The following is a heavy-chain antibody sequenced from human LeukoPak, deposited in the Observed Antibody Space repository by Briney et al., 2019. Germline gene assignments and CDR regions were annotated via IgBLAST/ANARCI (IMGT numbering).Heavy chain of an antibody. D-gene: IGHD4-23*01. CDR2: IYHSGTT. CDR1: GGSISGYY. V-gene: IGHV4-59*12. CDR3: ARENNDYGGKKAFDY. Sequence: SETLSLTCTVSGGSISGYYWSWIRLPPGRGLEWIAYIYHSGTTNYNPSLKSRVTISVDTSKNQFSLKLSSVTAADTAVYYCARENNDYGGKKAFDYWGQGTLVTVSS. J-gene: IGHJ4*02.